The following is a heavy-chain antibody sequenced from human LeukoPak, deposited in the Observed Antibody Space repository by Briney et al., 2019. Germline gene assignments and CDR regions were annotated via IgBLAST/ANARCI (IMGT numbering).Heavy chain of an antibody. D-gene: IGHD3-10*01. Sequence: GGSLRLSCAASGFTFSNAWMSWVRQAPGKGLEWVGRIKSKTDGGTTDYAAPVKGRFTISRDDSKNTLYLQMNSLKTEDTAVYYCTPQPSRFGELNPVNFDYWGQGTLVTVSS. J-gene: IGHJ4*02. CDR1: GFTFSNAW. CDR2: IKSKTDGGTT. CDR3: TPQPSRFGELNPVNFDY. V-gene: IGHV3-15*01.